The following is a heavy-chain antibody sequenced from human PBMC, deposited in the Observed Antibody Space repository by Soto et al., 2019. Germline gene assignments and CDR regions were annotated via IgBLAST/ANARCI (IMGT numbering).Heavy chain of an antibody. CDR1: GGSISSYY. Sequence: SETLSLTCTVSGGSISSYYWSWIRQPPGKGLEWIGYIYYIGSTNYNPSLKSRVTISVDTSKNQFSLKLSSVAAADTAVYYCARGLRRQLLNWFDPWGQGTLVTVSS. D-gene: IGHD2-2*01. J-gene: IGHJ5*02. V-gene: IGHV4-59*01. CDR3: ARGLRRQLLNWFDP. CDR2: IYYIGST.